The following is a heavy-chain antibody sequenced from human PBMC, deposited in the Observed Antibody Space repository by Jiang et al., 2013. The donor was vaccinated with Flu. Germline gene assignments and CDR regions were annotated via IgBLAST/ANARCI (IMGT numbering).Heavy chain of an antibody. CDR1: GGTFSSYA. CDR3: ARDRYSSSSPGFDP. V-gene: IGHV1-18*01. D-gene: IGHD6-13*01. Sequence: SGAEVKKPGSSVKVSCKASGGTFSSYAISWVRQAPGQGLEWMGWISAYNGNTNYAQKFQGRVTMTTDTSTNTAYMELRSLRSDDTAVYYCARDRYSSSSPGFDPWGQGTLVTVSS. CDR2: ISAYNGNT. J-gene: IGHJ5*02.